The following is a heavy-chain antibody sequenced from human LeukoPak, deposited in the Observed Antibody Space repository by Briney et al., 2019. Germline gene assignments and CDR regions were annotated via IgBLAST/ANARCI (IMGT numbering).Heavy chain of an antibody. D-gene: IGHD2-15*01. V-gene: IGHV3-21*01. J-gene: IGHJ5*02. Sequence: GGSLRLSCAASGFTFSSYTMNWVRQAPGKGLEWVSSITSSSSFIYYADSVKGRFTISRDNAKTSLYLQMNSLRAEDTAVYYRARDCGGSCHNWFDPWGQGTLVTVSS. CDR2: ITSSSSFI. CDR3: ARDCGGSCHNWFDP. CDR1: GFTFSSYT.